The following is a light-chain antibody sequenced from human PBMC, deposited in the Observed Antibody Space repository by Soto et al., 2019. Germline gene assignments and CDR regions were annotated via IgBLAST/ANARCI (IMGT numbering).Light chain of an antibody. V-gene: IGLV1-44*01. CDR2: STK. CDR3: AAWDDSLNGEVV. Sequence: QSVLTQPPSASGTPGERVTISCSGSSSNIGSNSVKWYQQLPGTAPKRLIDSTKQRPSGVPDRFAGSKSDTSASLAISGLQSEDEADYYCAAWDDSLNGEVVFGGGTQRTVL. CDR1: SSNIGSNS. J-gene: IGLJ2*01.